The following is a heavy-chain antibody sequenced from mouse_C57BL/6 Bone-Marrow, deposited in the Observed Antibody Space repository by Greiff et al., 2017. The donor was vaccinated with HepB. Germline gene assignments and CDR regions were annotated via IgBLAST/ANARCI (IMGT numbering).Heavy chain of an antibody. V-gene: IGHV7-3*01. CDR2: IRNKANGYTT. CDR1: GFTFTDYY. Sequence: EVKLMESGGGLVQPGGSLSLSCAASGFTFTDYYMSWVRQPPGKALEWLGFIRNKANGYTTEYSASVKGRFTISRDNSQSILYLQMNALRAEDSATYYCARNYGSSYAMDYWGQGTSVTVSS. CDR3: ARNYGSSYAMDY. D-gene: IGHD1-1*01. J-gene: IGHJ4*01.